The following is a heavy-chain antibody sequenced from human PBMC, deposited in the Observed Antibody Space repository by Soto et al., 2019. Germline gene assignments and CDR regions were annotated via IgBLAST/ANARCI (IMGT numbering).Heavy chain of an antibody. CDR1: GYTFTDHY. V-gene: IGHV1-2*02. CDR3: PRDLSRQSWKWFDP. CDR2: IHPNSGDT. Sequence: QVQLVQSGAEVEEPGASVKVSCRTSGYTFTDHYINWVRQAPGQGPEYMGWIHPNSGDTKYTQRFQGRVTMTRDTSISTAYMELRRLTSDDTAVYYCPRDLSRQSWKWFDPWGQGTLVTVSS. D-gene: IGHD1-1*01. J-gene: IGHJ5*02.